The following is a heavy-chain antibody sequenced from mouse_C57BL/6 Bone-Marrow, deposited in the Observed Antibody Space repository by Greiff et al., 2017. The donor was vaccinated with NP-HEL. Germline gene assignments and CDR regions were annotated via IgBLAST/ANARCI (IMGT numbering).Heavy chain of an antibody. CDR2: IYPRSGNT. CDR1: GYTFTSYG. Sequence: VMLVESGAELARPGASVKLSCKASGYTFTSYGISWVKQRTGQGLEWIGEIYPRSGNTYYNEKFKGKATLTADKSSSTAYMELRSLTSEDSAVYFCARPYDYDRMDYWGQGTSVTVSS. V-gene: IGHV1-81*01. CDR3: ARPYDYDRMDY. J-gene: IGHJ4*01. D-gene: IGHD2-4*01.